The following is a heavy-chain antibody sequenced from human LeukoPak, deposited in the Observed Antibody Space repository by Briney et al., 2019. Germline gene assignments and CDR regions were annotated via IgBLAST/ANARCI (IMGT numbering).Heavy chain of an antibody. V-gene: IGHV1-2*02. CDR3: ARGRGASDAFDI. J-gene: IGHJ3*02. Sequence: ASVKVSCKASGYTFTSYYMHWVRQAPGQGLEWMGWINPNSGGTNYAQKFQGRVTMTRDTSISTAYMELSRLRSDDTAVYYCARGRGASDAFDIWGQGTMVTVSS. D-gene: IGHD3-10*01. CDR2: INPNSGGT. CDR1: GYTFTSYY.